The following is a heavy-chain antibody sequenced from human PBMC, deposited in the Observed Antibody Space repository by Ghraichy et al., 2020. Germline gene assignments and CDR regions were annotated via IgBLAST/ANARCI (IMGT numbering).Heavy chain of an antibody. J-gene: IGHJ4*01. V-gene: IGHV3-23*01. CDR2: IGGSGAAT. D-gene: IGHD6-19*01. CDR1: RFTFSTYT. CDR3: AKAGHSSGWTLYY. Sequence: GGSLRLSCAASRFTFSTYTLSWVRQAPGKGLEWVSAIGGSGAATYYADSVKGRFTISRDNSKNTLYLQMNSLRAEDTAVYYCAKAGHSSGWTLYYWGHGTLVTFSS.